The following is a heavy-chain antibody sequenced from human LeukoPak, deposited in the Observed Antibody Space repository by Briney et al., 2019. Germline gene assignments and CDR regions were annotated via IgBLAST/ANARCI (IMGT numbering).Heavy chain of an antibody. V-gene: IGHV3-74*01. CDR2: INSDGSST. D-gene: IGHD4-17*01. CDR3: VGVTTTTLFDC. J-gene: IGHJ4*02. Sequence: GGSLRLSCAASGFTFSTYWMHWARQEPGKGLVWVSRINSDGSSTIYADSVKGRFTISRDNTKNTLYLQMNSLRVEDTAVYYCVGVTTTTLFDCWGQGTLVTVSS. CDR1: GFTFSTYW.